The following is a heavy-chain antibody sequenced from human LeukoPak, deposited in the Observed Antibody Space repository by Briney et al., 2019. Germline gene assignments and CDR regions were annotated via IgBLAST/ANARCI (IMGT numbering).Heavy chain of an antibody. Sequence: PGGSLRLSCAASGFAFSDHYMSWIRQAPGKGLEWLSYISSSGSSIYYADSVKGRFTISRDNARNSLLLQTHTLRAEDTAVYYCARSTSSTWGGYFDYWGRGTLVTVSS. CDR2: ISSSGSSI. CDR3: ARSTSSTWGGYFDY. D-gene: IGHD2-2*01. V-gene: IGHV3-11*01. J-gene: IGHJ4*02. CDR1: GFAFSDHY.